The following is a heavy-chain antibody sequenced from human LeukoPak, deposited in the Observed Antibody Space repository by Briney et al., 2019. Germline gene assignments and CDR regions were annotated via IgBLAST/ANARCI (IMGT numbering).Heavy chain of an antibody. J-gene: IGHJ6*04. CDR2: INHSGST. CDR1: GGSFSGYY. V-gene: IGHV4-34*01. D-gene: IGHD3-10*02. Sequence: SETLSLTCAVYGGSFSGYYWSWIRQPPGNRLKWIGEINHSGSTNYNPSLKSRVTISVDTSKNQFSLKLSSVTAADTAVYYCAELGITMIGGVWGKGTTVTISS. CDR3: AELGITMIGGV.